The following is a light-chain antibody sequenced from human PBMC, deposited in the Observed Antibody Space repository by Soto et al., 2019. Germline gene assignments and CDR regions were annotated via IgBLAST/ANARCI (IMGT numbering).Light chain of an antibody. CDR1: QSITSTY. CDR3: LQFDNSPLYT. J-gene: IGKJ2*01. CDR2: GAS. Sequence: DIVLTQSPGTVSLSPGERATLSCRASQSITSTYLAWYQQKPGQAPRLLIYGASSRATGIPDRFTGSGSGTDFTLTISRLEPEDFAVYYCLQFDNSPLYTFGQGTKLEIK. V-gene: IGKV3-20*01.